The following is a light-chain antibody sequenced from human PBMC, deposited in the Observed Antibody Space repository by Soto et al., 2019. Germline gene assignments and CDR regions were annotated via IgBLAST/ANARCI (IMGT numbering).Light chain of an antibody. J-gene: IGKJ4*02. V-gene: IGKV1-5*01. CDR1: QSVGNS. CDR2: DAP. Sequence: DIQMTQSPSTLSASVGDRVSITCRASQSVGNSLAWYQQRPGKAPKRLIFDAPTLESGVPSKFSGSGSDTEFTFTISSLQPDDAAPYYCQQYNTYELTFGGGTKMEIK. CDR3: QQYNTYELT.